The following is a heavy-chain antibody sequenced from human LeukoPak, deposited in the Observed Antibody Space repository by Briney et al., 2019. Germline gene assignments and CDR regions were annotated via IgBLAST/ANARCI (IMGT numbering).Heavy chain of an antibody. V-gene: IGHV3-23*01. D-gene: IGHD5-12*01. CDR1: GFTFSTFA. CDR2: IVGASGAT. CDR3: AKDLATIEVTYFDH. Sequence: PGGSLRLSCGDSGFTFSTFAMTWVRQAPGKGLEWVSAIVGASGATYYADSVKGRFTIPRDNSKNTMYLQMNSLRAEDTAVYYCAKDLATIEVTYFDHWGQGALVTVSS. J-gene: IGHJ4*02.